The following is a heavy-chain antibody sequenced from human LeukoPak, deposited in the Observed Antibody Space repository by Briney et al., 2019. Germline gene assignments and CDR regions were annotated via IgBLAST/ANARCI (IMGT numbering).Heavy chain of an antibody. CDR2: ISYDGSNK. D-gene: IGHD3-3*01. V-gene: IGHV3-30*04. Sequence: GGSLRLSCAASGFTFSSYAMHWVRQAPGKGLGWVAVISYDGSNKYYAGSVKGRFTISRDNAKNTLYLQMNSLRVEDTAVYYCARSDWFDPWGQGTLVTVSS. J-gene: IGHJ5*02. CDR1: GFTFSSYA. CDR3: ARSDWFDP.